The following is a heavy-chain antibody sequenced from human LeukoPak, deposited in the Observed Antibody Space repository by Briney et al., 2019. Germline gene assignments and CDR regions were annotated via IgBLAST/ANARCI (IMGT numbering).Heavy chain of an antibody. CDR1: GFTFSSYW. J-gene: IGHJ5*02. V-gene: IGHV3-7*03. Sequence: GGSLRLSCAASGFTFSSYWMSWVRQAPGKGLEWVANIKQDGSEKYYVDSVKGRFTISRDNAKNSLYLQMDSLRAEDTAVYYCARVVWFGENWFDPWGQGTLVTVSS. CDR3: ARVVWFGENWFDP. CDR2: IKQDGSEK. D-gene: IGHD3-10*01.